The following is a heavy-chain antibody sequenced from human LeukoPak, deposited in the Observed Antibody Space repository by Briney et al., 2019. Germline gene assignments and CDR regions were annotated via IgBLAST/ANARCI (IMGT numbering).Heavy chain of an antibody. CDR2: IYTSGST. V-gene: IGHV4-61*02. D-gene: IGHD4-11*01. CDR3: ARYSDYSNYIHWFDP. Sequence: PSQTLSLTXTVSGGSISSGSYYWSCIRQPAGKGLEWIGRIYTSGSTNYNPSLKSRVTISVDTSKNQFSLKLSSVTAADTAVYYCARYSDYSNYIHWFDPWGQGTLVTVSS. CDR1: GGSISSGSYY. J-gene: IGHJ5*02.